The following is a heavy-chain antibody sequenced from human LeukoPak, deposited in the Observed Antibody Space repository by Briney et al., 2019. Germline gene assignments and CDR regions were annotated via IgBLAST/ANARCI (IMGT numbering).Heavy chain of an antibody. V-gene: IGHV3-9*01. CDR2: ISWNSGSI. J-gene: IGHJ3*02. D-gene: IGHD3-22*01. Sequence: GRSLRLSCAASGFTFDDYAIHWVRQAPGKGLEWVSGISWNSGSIGYADSVKGRFTISRDNAKNSLYLQMNSLRAEDTALYYCAKDIASYYDSSGSNAFDIWGQGTMVTVSS. CDR1: GFTFDDYA. CDR3: AKDIASYYDSSGSNAFDI.